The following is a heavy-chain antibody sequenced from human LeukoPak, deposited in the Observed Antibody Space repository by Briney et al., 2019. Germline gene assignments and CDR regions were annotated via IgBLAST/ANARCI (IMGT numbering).Heavy chain of an antibody. CDR3: ARGRYYYGSLPY. J-gene: IGHJ4*02. V-gene: IGHV4-34*01. CDR1: GGSFSGYY. D-gene: IGHD3-10*01. Sequence: PSETLSLTCAVYGGSFSGYYWSWIRQPPGKGLEWIGEINHSGSTNYNPSLKSRVTISVDTSKNQFSLKLSSETAADTAVYYCARGRYYYGSLPYWGQGTLVTVSS. CDR2: INHSGST.